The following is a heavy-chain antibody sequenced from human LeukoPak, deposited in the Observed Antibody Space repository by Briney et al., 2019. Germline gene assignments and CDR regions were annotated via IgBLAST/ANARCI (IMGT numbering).Heavy chain of an antibody. D-gene: IGHD5-12*01. V-gene: IGHV4-34*01. Sequence: SETLSLTCAVYGGSFSGYYWSWIRQPPGKGLEWIGEINHSGSTYYNPSLKSRVTISVDTSKNQFSLKLSSVTAADTAVYYCARFTIVATTNAFDIWGQGTMVTVSS. CDR2: INHSGST. CDR3: ARFTIVATTNAFDI. CDR1: GGSFSGYY. J-gene: IGHJ3*02.